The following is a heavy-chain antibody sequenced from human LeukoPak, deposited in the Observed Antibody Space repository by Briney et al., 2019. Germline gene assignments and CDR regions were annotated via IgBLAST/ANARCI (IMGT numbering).Heavy chain of an antibody. Sequence: GGSLRLSCAASGFTFSSYSMNWVRQAPGKGLEWVASIKQDGSEKYYVDSVKGRFTFSRDNAKNSLYLQMNSLRAEDTAVYYCARRLRDGYNYADYWGQGTLVTVSS. CDR2: IKQDGSEK. V-gene: IGHV3-7*01. D-gene: IGHD5-24*01. CDR1: GFTFSSYS. CDR3: ARRLRDGYNYADY. J-gene: IGHJ4*02.